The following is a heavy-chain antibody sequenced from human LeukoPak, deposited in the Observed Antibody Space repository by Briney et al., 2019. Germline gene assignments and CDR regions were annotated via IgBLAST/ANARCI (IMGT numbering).Heavy chain of an antibody. D-gene: IGHD2-8*01. CDR2: INHSGST. Sequence: PSETLSLTCAVYGGSFSGYYWSWIRQPPGKGLEWIGEINHSGSTNYNPSLKSRVTITVDTSKNQFSLQLNSVTPEDTAVYYCALEKGGYCTNGVCYKRGHYYGMDVWGQGTTVTVSS. V-gene: IGHV4-34*01. J-gene: IGHJ6*02. CDR1: GGSFSGYY. CDR3: ALEKGGYCTNGVCYKRGHYYGMDV.